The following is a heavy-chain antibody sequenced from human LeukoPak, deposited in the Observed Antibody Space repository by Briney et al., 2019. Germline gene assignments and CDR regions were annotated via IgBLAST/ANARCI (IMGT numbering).Heavy chain of an antibody. V-gene: IGHV4-59*01. CDR1: GGSFSGYY. Sequence: SETLSLTCAVYGGSFSGYYWSWIRQPPGKGLEWIGYIYYSGSTNYNPSLKSRVTVSVDTSKNQFSLKLTSVTAADTAVYYCARGGYTYAYDYWGQGTLVTVSS. CDR2: IYYSGST. J-gene: IGHJ4*02. D-gene: IGHD5-18*01. CDR3: ARGGYTYAYDY.